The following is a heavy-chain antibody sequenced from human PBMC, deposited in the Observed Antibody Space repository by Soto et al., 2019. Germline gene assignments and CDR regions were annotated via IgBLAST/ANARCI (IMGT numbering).Heavy chain of an antibody. D-gene: IGHD3-22*01. CDR3: ARVGDSSGYQNPYFDY. J-gene: IGHJ4*02. CDR2: IIPIFGTA. V-gene: IGHV1-69*13. Sequence: SVKVSCKASGGTFSSYAISWVRQAPGQGLEWMGGIIPIFGTANYAQKFQGRVTITADESTSTAYMGLSSLRSEDTAVYYCARVGDSSGYQNPYFDYWGQGTLVTVSS. CDR1: GGTFSSYA.